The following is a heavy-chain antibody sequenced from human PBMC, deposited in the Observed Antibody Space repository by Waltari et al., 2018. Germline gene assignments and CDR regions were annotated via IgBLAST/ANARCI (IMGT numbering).Heavy chain of an antibody. D-gene: IGHD4-17*01. J-gene: IGHJ4*02. CDR2: ISYDGSNK. CDR3: ARGLDGDYAGGDY. Sequence: QVQLVESGGGVVQPGRSLRLSCAASGFTFNNYAMHWVRQAPGKGREWVAVISYDGSNKYYADSVKGRFTISRDNSKNTLYLQMDSLRAEDTALYYCARGLDGDYAGGDYWGQGTLVTVSS. V-gene: IGHV3-30-3*01. CDR1: GFTFNNYA.